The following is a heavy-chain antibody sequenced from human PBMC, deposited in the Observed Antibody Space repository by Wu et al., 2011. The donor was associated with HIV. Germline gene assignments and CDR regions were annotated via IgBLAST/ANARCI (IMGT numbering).Heavy chain of an antibody. Sequence: QVQLVRSGAEVKKPGASVRVSCKASGYTLTNYGISWVRQAPGQGPEWMGWISTYNGKTHYAQSLQGRVTMTTDTSTSTVFMEVRSLRSDDTAVYYCARSFTLIGAYAAFLDVWGQGTLVAVSS. J-gene: IGHJ4*02. CDR2: ISTYNGKT. CDR1: GYTLTNYG. CDR3: ARSFTLIGAYAAFLDV. V-gene: IGHV1-18*01. D-gene: IGHD2-2*01.